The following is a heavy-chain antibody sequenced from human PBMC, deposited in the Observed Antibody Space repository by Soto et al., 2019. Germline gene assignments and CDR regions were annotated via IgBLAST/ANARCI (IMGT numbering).Heavy chain of an antibody. J-gene: IGHJ4*02. CDR1: GFTFSSYS. V-gene: IGHV3-21*01. D-gene: IGHD2-2*01. CDR3: ARGVIGGQLLPFDY. Sequence: EVQLVESGGGLVKPGGSLRLSCAASGFTFSSYSMNWVRQAPGKGLEWVSSISSSGSYIYYADSVKGRFTIPRDNAKNSLCLQMNSLSAEDTAVYYCARGVIGGQLLPFDYWGQGTLVTVSS. CDR2: ISSSGSYI.